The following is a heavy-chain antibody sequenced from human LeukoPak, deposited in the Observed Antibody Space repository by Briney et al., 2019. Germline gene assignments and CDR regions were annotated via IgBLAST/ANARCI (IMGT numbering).Heavy chain of an antibody. J-gene: IGHJ5*02. CDR1: GFTFSSYS. V-gene: IGHV3-21*01. Sequence: GGSLRLSCAASGFTFSSYSMNWVRQAPGKGLEWVSSVSSSSSYIYYADSVKGRFTISRDNAKNSLYLQMNSLRAEDTAVYYCARDPPSGSGWLGGPWGQGTLVTVSS. CDR2: VSSSSSYI. D-gene: IGHD6-19*01. CDR3: ARDPPSGSGWLGGP.